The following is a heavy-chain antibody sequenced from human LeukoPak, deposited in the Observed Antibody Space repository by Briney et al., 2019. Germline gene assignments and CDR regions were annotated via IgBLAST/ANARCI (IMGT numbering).Heavy chain of an antibody. D-gene: IGHD3-3*02. J-gene: IGHJ6*03. CDR1: GGSISSGGYY. CDR2: IYYSGST. CDR3: ASGSIKIYYYYYVAV. Sequence: SETLSLTCTVSGGSISSGGYYWSWIRQHPGKGLEWIGYIYYSGSTYYNPSLKSRVTISVDTSKNHFSLKLSSVTAADTAVYYCASGSIKIYYYYYVAVGSKATTVTVSS. V-gene: IGHV4-31*03.